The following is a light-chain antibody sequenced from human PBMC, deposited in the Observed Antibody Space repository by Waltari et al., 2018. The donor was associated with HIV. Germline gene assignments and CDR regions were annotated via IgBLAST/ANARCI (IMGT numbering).Light chain of an antibody. CDR1: SSRIEIKP. CDR2: NND. J-gene: IGLJ3*02. V-gene: IGLV1-44*01. Sequence: QSVLTQPPSASGTPGQRVTISCSGRSSRIEIKPVNWYQHLPGTAPKLLIYNNDQRPSGVPDRFSGSKSGTSASLAISGLQSEDEADYFCAAWHDRLSVVFGGGTKLTVL. CDR3: AAWHDRLSVV.